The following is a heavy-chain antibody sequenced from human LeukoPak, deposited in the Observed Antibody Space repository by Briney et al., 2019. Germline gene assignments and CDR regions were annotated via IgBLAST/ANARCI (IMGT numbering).Heavy chain of an antibody. V-gene: IGHV4-59*01. CDR3: ARGGASSEWFDP. D-gene: IGHD6-25*01. CDR1: GDSISGYY. CDR2: IHSSGTT. Sequence: SETPSLTCTVSGDSISGYYRSWIRQPPGKGLEWIAFIHSSGTTNYNPSLKSRVSISVDTSNNQFSLNVNSVTAADTAVYYCARGGASSEWFDPWGQGTLVTVSS. J-gene: IGHJ5*02.